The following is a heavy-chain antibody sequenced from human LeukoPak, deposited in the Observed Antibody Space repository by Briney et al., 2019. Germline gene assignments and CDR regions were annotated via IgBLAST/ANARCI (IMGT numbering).Heavy chain of an antibody. Sequence: SETLSLTCTVSGGSISSGGYYWSWIRQHPGKGLEWIGYIYYSGSTYYNPSLKSRVTMSVDTSKNQFSLKLSSVTAADTAVYYCASHVLRYFDWPDAFDIWGQGTMVTVSS. CDR1: GGSISSGGYY. J-gene: IGHJ3*02. V-gene: IGHV4-31*03. CDR3: ASHVLRYFDWPDAFDI. CDR2: IYYSGST. D-gene: IGHD3-9*01.